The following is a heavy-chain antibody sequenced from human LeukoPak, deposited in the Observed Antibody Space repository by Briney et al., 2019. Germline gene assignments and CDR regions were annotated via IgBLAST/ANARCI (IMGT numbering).Heavy chain of an antibody. CDR1: GFTFSGYA. J-gene: IGHJ5*02. Sequence: GRSLRLSCAASGFTFSGYAMHWVRQAPGKGLEWVAVISYDGSNKYYADSVKGRFTISRDNSKNTLYLQMNSLRAEDTAVYYCARAQSQWLEHNWFDPWGQGTLVTVSS. CDR2: ISYDGSNK. D-gene: IGHD6-19*01. CDR3: ARAQSQWLEHNWFDP. V-gene: IGHV3-30*04.